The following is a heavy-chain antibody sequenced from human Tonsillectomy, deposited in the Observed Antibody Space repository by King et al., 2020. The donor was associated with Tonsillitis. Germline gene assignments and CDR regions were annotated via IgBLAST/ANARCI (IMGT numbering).Heavy chain of an antibody. Sequence: QLVQSGGGVVQPGRSLRLSCAASEFTFSNYGMHWVRQAPGKGLEWVAAILCDGSHKYSADSVKGRFIISRDNSKNTLYLQVNSRRAEDTAVYYCARVLFSTSPTLYGMDVWGKGTTVTVSS. V-gene: IGHV3-30*03. CDR3: ARVLFSTSPTLYGMDV. J-gene: IGHJ6*04. D-gene: IGHD5/OR15-5a*01. CDR2: ILCDGSHK. CDR1: EFTFSNYG.